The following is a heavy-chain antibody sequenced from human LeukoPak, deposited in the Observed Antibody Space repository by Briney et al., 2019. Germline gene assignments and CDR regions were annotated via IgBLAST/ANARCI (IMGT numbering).Heavy chain of an antibody. D-gene: IGHD2-2*01. Sequence: GGSPRLSCAASGFTFSSSAMHWVRQAPGKGLEYVSTISTNEITTYYANSVKGRFTISRDNSKNTLYLQMGSLRAEDMAAYYCARGAPHCSKTSCYSYYYGMDVWGQGTTVTVSS. CDR2: ISTNEITT. J-gene: IGHJ6*02. CDR1: GFTFSSSA. V-gene: IGHV3-64*01. CDR3: ARGAPHCSKTSCYSYYYGMDV.